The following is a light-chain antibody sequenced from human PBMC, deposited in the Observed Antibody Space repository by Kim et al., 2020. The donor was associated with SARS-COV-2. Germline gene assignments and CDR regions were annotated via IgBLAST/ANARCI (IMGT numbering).Light chain of an antibody. CDR1: QSMSRDC. J-gene: IGKJ4*01. CDR3: QQYGSSPLT. Sequence: SPGEGAPLSCRASQSMSRDCLAWYQQKPGQTPRLFIYGASNRATGISDRFSGSGSGTDFTLTISRLEPEDSAVYYCQQYGSSPLTFGGGTKVDIK. CDR2: GAS. V-gene: IGKV3-20*01.